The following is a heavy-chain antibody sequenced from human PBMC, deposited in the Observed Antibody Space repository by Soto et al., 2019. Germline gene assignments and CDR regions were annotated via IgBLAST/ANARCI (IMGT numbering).Heavy chain of an antibody. D-gene: IGHD3-16*01. CDR1: GDSVSSNSAA. Sequence: PSQTLSLTCAISGDSVSSNSAAWNWIRQSPSRGLEWLGRTYYRSKWYNDYAVSVKSRITINPDTSKNQFSLQLNSVTPEDTAVYYCARGLAPRWQYDYVWGSLDYWGQGTLVTVSP. CDR2: TYYRSKWYN. V-gene: IGHV6-1*01. J-gene: IGHJ4*02. CDR3: ARGLAPRWQYDYVWGSLDY.